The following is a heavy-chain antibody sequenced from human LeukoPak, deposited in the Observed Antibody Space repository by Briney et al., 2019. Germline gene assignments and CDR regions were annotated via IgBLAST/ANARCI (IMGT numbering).Heavy chain of an antibody. CDR1: GGTVTSSTYF. CDR3: ARDGFYYHYYMDV. V-gene: IGHV4-39*07. D-gene: IGHD1-14*01. Sequence: SETLSLTCTLSGGTVTSSTYFWGWIHQPPGKGLEWIGSISYSGATYYNPSLKSRVSMSVHTSKNQFSLKLSSVTAADTAVYYCARDGFYYHYYMDVWGEGTTVTVSS. CDR2: ISYSGAT. J-gene: IGHJ6*03.